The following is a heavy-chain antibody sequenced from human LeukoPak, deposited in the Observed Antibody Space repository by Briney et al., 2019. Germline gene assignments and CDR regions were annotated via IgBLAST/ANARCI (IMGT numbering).Heavy chain of an antibody. J-gene: IGHJ3*02. CDR2: ISYDGSNK. CDR1: GFTFSSYG. D-gene: IGHD5-18*01. CDR3: AGGYSYGPHAFDI. V-gene: IGHV3-30*03. Sequence: GGSLRLSCGASGFTFSSYGMHWVRQAPGKGLEWVAVISYDGSNKYYADSVKGRFTISRDNSKNTLYLQMNSLRAEDTAVYYCAGGYSYGPHAFDIWGQGTMVTVSS.